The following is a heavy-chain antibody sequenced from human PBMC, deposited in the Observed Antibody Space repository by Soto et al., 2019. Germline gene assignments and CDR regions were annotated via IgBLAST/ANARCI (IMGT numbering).Heavy chain of an antibody. J-gene: IGHJ4*02. D-gene: IGHD4-17*01. CDR1: GFTVSSNY. CDR2: IYSGGST. CDR3: ARGATVTTANY. V-gene: IGHV3-53*01. Sequence: EVQLVESGGGLIQPGGSLRLSCAASGFTVSSNYMSWVRQAPGKGLEWASGIYSGGSTYYADSVKGRFTISRDNSKNRLYLQMNSLRAEDTAVYYCARGATVTTANYWGQGTLVTVSS.